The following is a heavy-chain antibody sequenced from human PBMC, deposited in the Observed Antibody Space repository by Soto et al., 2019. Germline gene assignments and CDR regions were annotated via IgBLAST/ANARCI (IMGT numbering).Heavy chain of an antibody. CDR2: SDPSDSYT. J-gene: IGHJ5*02. V-gene: IGHV5-10-1*01. CDR1: GYSFTSYW. Sequence: GESLKIFCKGSGYSFTSYWISWVRQMPGKGLGRLGTSDPSDSYTNYSPSFHGHVPISADKSISHAYLQWSSLKASDTAMYYCAIHRGSYDSNLFDPWGHGTLDTVSS. D-gene: IGHD1-26*01. CDR3: AIHRGSYDSNLFDP.